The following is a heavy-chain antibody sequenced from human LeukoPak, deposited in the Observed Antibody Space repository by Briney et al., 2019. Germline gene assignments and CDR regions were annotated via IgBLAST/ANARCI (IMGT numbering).Heavy chain of an antibody. J-gene: IGHJ3*02. CDR2: IYYSGST. CDR3: ARHVVSYCSGGSCYSYAFDI. V-gene: IGHV4-59*08. D-gene: IGHD2-15*01. CDR1: GGSISSYY. Sequence: PSETLSLTCTVSGGSISSYYWSWIRQPPGEGLEWIGYIYYSGSTNYNPSLKSRVTISVDTSKNQFSLKLSSVTAADTAVYYCARHVVSYCSGGSCYSYAFDIWGQGTMVTVSS.